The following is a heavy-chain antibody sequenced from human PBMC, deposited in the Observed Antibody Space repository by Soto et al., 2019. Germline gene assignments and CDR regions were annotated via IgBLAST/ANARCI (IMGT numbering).Heavy chain of an antibody. V-gene: IGHV1-18*04. CDR3: ARDDGYYDSSGYSSGIDY. D-gene: IGHD3-22*01. CDR2: ISAYNGDT. CDR1: GYTFSSYG. J-gene: IGHJ4*02. Sequence: QVQLVQSGAEVKKPGASVKVSCKASGYTFSSYGISWVRQAPGQGLERMGWISAYNGDTNYAQKVQGRVTMTTDTSTSTAYMELRSLRSDDTAVYYCARDDGYYDSSGYSSGIDYWGQGTLVTVSS.